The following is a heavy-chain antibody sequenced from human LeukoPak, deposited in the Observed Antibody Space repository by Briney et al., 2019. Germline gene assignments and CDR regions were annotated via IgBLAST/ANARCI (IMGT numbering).Heavy chain of an antibody. CDR1: GGSISGNSYY. D-gene: IGHD3-16*01. CDR2: ILDSGST. Sequence: SETLSLTCTVSGGSISGNSYYWGWIRQPPGKGLEWIGAILDSGSTFYNPSLKSRVTVSIDPTSGGTSKTQFSLRLSSVTAADTAVYYCVRKRWAFDAFDIWGQGTMVTVSS. CDR3: VRKRWAFDAFDI. V-gene: IGHV4-39*07. J-gene: IGHJ3*02.